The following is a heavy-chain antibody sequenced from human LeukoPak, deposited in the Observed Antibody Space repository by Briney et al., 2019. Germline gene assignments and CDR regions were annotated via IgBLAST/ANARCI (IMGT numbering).Heavy chain of an antibody. CDR2: IRYDGSNK. J-gene: IGHJ5*02. CDR3: AKGTPGTWYINSWREWFDP. D-gene: IGHD6-13*01. CDR1: GFTFSSYG. V-gene: IGHV3-30*02. Sequence: PGGSLRLSCAASGFTFSSYGMHWVRQAPGKGLEWVAFIRYDGSNKYYADSVKGRFTISRDNSKNTLYLQMNSLRAEDTAVYYCAKGTPGTWYINSWREWFDPWGQGTLVTVSS.